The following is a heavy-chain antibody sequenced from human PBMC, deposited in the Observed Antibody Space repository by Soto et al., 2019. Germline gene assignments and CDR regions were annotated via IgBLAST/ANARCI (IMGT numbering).Heavy chain of an antibody. D-gene: IGHD2-15*01. CDR2: ISTRGSYI. V-gene: IGHV3-21*02. CDR3: ARGLGYCSGSRRYSYDDYKKTWFDL. CDR1: GFTFSSYN. J-gene: IGHJ5*02. Sequence: EVQVVESGGGLVKPGGSLRLSCATSGFTFSSYNMNWVRQAPGRGLEWVSSISTRGSYINYAESVKGRFTISRDNANNSLYLQMNSLGVEDKAVYYCARGLGYCSGSRRYSYDDYKKTWFDLRGQGTLVTVSS.